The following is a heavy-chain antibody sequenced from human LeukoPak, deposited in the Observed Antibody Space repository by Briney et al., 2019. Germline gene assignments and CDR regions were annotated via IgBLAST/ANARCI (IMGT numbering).Heavy chain of an antibody. Sequence: GGSLSLSCAVSGFTFSSYAMSWVREAPGKGLEWVSAFSGCGGSTYYADSVKGRFTISRDNSKNTLYLQMNSLRAEDTAVYYCAKPGGVAAAEIGGYFDYWGQGTLVTVSS. CDR2: FSGCGGST. V-gene: IGHV3-23*01. J-gene: IGHJ4*02. CDR1: GFTFSSYA. CDR3: AKPGGVAAAEIGGYFDY. D-gene: IGHD6-13*01.